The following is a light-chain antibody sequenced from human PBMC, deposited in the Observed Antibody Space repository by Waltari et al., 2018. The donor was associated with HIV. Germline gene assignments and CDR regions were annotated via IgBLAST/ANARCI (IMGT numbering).Light chain of an antibody. J-gene: IGLJ3*02. CDR1: NLQHKY. CDR3: QAWDSGTIV. V-gene: IGLV3-1*01. CDR2: QDT. Sequence: SYDLTQPPSVSVSSGQTATVTCSGLNLQHKYVSWYQQRSGQSPVLVIYQDTKRPPGIPARFCGSTSENTATLTINETQPLDEAHYSCQAWDSGTIVFGGGTRLTVL.